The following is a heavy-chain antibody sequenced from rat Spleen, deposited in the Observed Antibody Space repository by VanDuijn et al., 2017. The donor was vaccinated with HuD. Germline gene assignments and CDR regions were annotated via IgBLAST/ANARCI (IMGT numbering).Heavy chain of an antibody. CDR2: ISYDGSST. V-gene: IGHV5-7*01. CDR1: GFTFSDFY. D-gene: IGHD4-3*01. J-gene: IGHJ4*01. Sequence: EVQLVESGGGLVQPGRSMKLSCAASGFTFSDFYMAWVRQAPTKGLEWVATISYDGSSTYYRDSVKGRFTISRDNAKSTLYLQMDSLRSEDTATYYCARHSGQLGNVMDAWGQGASVTVSS. CDR3: ARHSGQLGNVMDA.